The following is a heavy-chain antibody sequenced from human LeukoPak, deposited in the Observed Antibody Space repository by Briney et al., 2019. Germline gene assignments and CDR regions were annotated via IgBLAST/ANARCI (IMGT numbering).Heavy chain of an antibody. CDR3: VSGFLQWLY. Sequence: GGSLRLSCAASGFSFSSYWMSWVRQAPGKGLEWVANINPDGSNMLYVDSVKGRFTISRDDAKNSLYLQMNNLRAEDTAVYFCVSGFLQWLYWGQGTLVTVSS. D-gene: IGHD3-3*01. V-gene: IGHV3-7*01. CDR2: INPDGSNM. CDR1: GFSFSSYW. J-gene: IGHJ4*02.